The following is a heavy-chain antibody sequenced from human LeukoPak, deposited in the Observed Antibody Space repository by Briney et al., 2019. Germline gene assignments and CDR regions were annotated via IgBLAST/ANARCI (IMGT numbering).Heavy chain of an antibody. CDR1: GGSFSGYY. D-gene: IGHD6-13*01. CDR3: ARDRGAAAGTVNWFDP. Sequence: SETLSLTCAVYGGSFSGYYWSWIRQPPGEGLEWIGEINHSGSTNYNPSLKSRVTISVDTSKNQFSLKLSSVTAADTAVYYCARDRGAAAGTVNWFDPWGQGTLVTVSS. V-gene: IGHV4-34*01. CDR2: INHSGST. J-gene: IGHJ5*02.